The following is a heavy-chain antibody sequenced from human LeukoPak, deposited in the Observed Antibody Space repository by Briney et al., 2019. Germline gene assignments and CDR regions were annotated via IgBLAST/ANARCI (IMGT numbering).Heavy chain of an antibody. J-gene: IGHJ6*03. CDR1: GGSISSGDYY. CDR2: INHSGST. D-gene: IGHD3-9*01. V-gene: IGHV4-30-4*08. CDR3: ARGRQPYYDILTGYSTKYYYYYYMDV. Sequence: PSQTLSLTCTVSGGSISSGDYYWSWIRQPPGKGLEWIGEINHSGSTNYNPSLKSRVTISVDTSKNQFSLKLSSVTAADTAVYYCARGRQPYYDILTGYSTKYYYYYYMDVWGKGTTVTVSS.